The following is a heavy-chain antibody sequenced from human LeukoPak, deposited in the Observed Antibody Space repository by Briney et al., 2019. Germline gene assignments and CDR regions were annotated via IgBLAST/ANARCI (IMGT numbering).Heavy chain of an antibody. CDR1: GYTFTSYG. V-gene: IGHV1-18*01. D-gene: IGHD3-9*01. Sequence: ASVTVSCKASGYTFTSYGISWVRQAPGQGLEWMGWISAYNGNTNYAQKLQGRVTMTTDTSTSTAYMELRSLRSDDTAVYYCARDDILTGSDAFDIWGQGTMVTVSS. J-gene: IGHJ3*02. CDR3: ARDDILTGSDAFDI. CDR2: ISAYNGNT.